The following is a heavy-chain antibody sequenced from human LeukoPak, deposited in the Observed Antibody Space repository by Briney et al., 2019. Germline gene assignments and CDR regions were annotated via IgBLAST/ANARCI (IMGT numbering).Heavy chain of an antibody. CDR1: GGSISSYY. Sequence: SETLSLTCTVSGGSISSYYWSWIRQPPGKGLDWIGYIFYSGSTNYNPSLKSRATISVDTSENQFSLRLSSVTAADTAVYYCARDQGNYAFGFGYWGQGTLVTVSS. J-gene: IGHJ4*02. D-gene: IGHD4-11*01. CDR2: IFYSGST. V-gene: IGHV4-59*12. CDR3: ARDQGNYAFGFGY.